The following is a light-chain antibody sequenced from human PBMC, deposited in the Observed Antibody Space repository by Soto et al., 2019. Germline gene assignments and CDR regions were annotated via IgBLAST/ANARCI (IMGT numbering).Light chain of an antibody. CDR3: QQYCSSPGFT. CDR2: GAS. Sequence: EIVLTQSPGTLSLSPGERATLSCRASQSVSSSYLAWYQQKPGQAPRLLIYGASSRATGIPDRFSGSGSGTDFTLTISRLEPEDFALYYCQQYCSSPGFTFGPGTKVDIK. CDR1: QSVSSSY. J-gene: IGKJ3*01. V-gene: IGKV3-20*01.